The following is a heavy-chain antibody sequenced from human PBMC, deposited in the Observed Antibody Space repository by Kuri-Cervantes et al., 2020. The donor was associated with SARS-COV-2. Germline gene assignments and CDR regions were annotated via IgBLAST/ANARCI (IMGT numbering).Heavy chain of an antibody. D-gene: IGHD5-18*01. V-gene: IGHV4-59*01. CDR2: IYDSGTT. Sequence: GSLRLSCTVSDGSISNYYWSWIRQSPGKGLEWIGYIYDSGTTNYNPSPKSRVTVSVDKSKNHFSLRLSSVTAADTAVYYCARDLNGQLWSTGLGYWGQGTLVTVSS. CDR1: DGSISNYY. J-gene: IGHJ4*02. CDR3: ARDLNGQLWSTGLGY.